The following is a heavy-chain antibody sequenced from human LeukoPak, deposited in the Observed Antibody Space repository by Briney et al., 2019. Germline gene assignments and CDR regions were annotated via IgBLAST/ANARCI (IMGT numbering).Heavy chain of an antibody. CDR2: ISYDGRNN. D-gene: IGHD3-22*01. Sequence: GRSLRLSCAASGFTFSSYAMHWVRQGPGKGLEWLAIISYDGRNNHYGDSVKGRFTISRDNSKNTLHLQMNSLRAEDTAVYYCAKLGFDSSGSHTLFDYWGQGTRVTVSS. CDR3: AKLGFDSSGSHTLFDY. J-gene: IGHJ4*02. CDR1: GFTFSSYA. V-gene: IGHV3-30*18.